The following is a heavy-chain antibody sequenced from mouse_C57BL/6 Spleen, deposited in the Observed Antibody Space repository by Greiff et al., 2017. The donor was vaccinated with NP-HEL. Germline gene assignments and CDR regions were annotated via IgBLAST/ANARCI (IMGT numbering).Heavy chain of an antibody. D-gene: IGHD1-1*01. CDR1: GHTFTSYG. CDR3: ARGITTDFDY. V-gene: IGHV1-81*01. J-gene: IGHJ2*01. CDR2: IYPRSGNT. Sequence: QVQLKQSGAELARPGASVKLSCKASGHTFTSYGISWVKQRTGQGLEWIGEIYPRSGNTYYNEKFKGKATLTADKSSSTAYMELRSLTSEDSAVYFCARGITTDFDYWGQGTTLTVSS.